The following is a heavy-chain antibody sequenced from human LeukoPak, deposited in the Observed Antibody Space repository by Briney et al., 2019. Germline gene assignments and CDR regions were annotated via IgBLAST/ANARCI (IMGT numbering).Heavy chain of an antibody. V-gene: IGHV3-23*01. J-gene: IGHJ4*02. D-gene: IGHD5-12*01. CDR1: GFTFSRFA. CDR2: ISGSGGST. Sequence: GFLRPPCAAPGFTFSRFAMRWVRQAPGEGVELVSAISGSGGSTYYADSVKGRFTISRDNSKNTLYLQMNSLRAEDTAVYYCAKRIIVATKIDYWGQETLVTVSS. CDR3: AKRIIVATKIDY.